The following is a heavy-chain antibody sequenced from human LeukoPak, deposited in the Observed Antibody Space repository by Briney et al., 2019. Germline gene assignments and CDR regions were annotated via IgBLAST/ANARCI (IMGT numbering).Heavy chain of an antibody. J-gene: IGHJ4*02. D-gene: IGHD3-22*01. CDR3: VRLWDNSGFFGY. CDR2: KQKDGSEK. Sequence: GRSLRLSRVASGFTLSIYWMSWVRHAPGKGLEWVANKQKDGSEKPYVASVGGRFTIPRDNAEDSLFLQLNSLRVGDTAVYYCVRLWDNSGFFGYWGEGGLVTVSS. CDR1: GFTLSIYW. V-gene: IGHV3-7*01.